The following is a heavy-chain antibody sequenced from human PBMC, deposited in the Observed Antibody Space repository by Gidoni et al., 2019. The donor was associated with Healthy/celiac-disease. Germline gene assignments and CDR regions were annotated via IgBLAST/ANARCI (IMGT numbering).Heavy chain of an antibody. V-gene: IGHV1-18*01. CDR1: GYTFTSYG. CDR3: ARVSLHYVWGSYPDY. D-gene: IGHD3-16*01. Sequence: QVQLVQSGAEVKKPGASVKVSCKASGYTFTSYGISWVRQAPGQGLEWMGWISAYNGNTNYAQKRQGRVTMTTDTSTSTAYMELRSLRSDDTAVYYCARVSLHYVWGSYPDYWGQGTLVTVSS. J-gene: IGHJ4*02. CDR2: ISAYNGNT.